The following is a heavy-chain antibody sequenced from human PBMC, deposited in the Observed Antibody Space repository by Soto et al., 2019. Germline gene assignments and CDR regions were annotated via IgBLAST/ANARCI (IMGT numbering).Heavy chain of an antibody. Sequence: GESLKISCKGSGYSFTSYWIGWVRQMPGKGLEWMGIIYPGDSDTRYSPSFQGQVTISADKSISTAYLQWSSLKASDTAMYYCARRRPSYYGSGSYYYFDYWGQGTLVTVSS. CDR1: GYSFTSYW. V-gene: IGHV5-51*01. J-gene: IGHJ4*02. D-gene: IGHD3-10*01. CDR3: ARRRPSYYGSGSYYYFDY. CDR2: IYPGDSDT.